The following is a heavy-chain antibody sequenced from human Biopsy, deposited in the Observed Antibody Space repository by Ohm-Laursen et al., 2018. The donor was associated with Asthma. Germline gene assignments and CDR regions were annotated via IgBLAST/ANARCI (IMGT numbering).Heavy chain of an antibody. CDR1: GFTFSSYA. J-gene: IGHJ4*02. CDR3: ASQSSGPDFWSGYYYFDY. D-gene: IGHD3-3*01. V-gene: IGHV3-30-3*01. CDR2: ISYDGSNK. Sequence: RSLRLSCAASGFTFSSYAMHWVRQAPGKGLEWVAVISYDGSNKYYADSVKGRFTTSRGNSKNTLYLQMNSLRAEDTAVYYCASQSSGPDFWSGYYYFDYWGQGTLVTVSS.